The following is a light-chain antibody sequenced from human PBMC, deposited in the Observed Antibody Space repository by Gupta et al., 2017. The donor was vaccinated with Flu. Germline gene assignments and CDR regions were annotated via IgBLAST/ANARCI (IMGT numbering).Light chain of an antibody. Sequence: EIPFTQSPSFLSASVGDRVTITCRASQGIRSYLAWYKQKPGKAPKLLIYAASTWQSGVPSRFSGSGYGTEFTLTISSRQPEDFAPYYCQQRNSYPLSSFGQGTKLEIK. V-gene: IGKV1-9*01. CDR1: QGIRSY. CDR3: QQRNSYPLSS. CDR2: AAS. J-gene: IGKJ2*03.